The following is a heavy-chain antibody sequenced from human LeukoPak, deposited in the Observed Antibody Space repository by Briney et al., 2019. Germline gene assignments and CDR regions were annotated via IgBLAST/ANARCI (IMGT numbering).Heavy chain of an antibody. V-gene: IGHV1-24*01. Sequence: ASVKVSCKASADSLTEVSMYWVRQAPGKGLEWMGGFEPEEGETIYAQKFQGRATMTADTSTDSAYMELRSLRSADTPISFCATVRHFDTMEVPGFNVWRKGTTVTAS. CDR1: ADSLTEVS. J-gene: IGHJ6*01. CDR3: ATVRHFDTMEVPGFNV. CDR2: FEPEEGET. D-gene: IGHD6-19*01.